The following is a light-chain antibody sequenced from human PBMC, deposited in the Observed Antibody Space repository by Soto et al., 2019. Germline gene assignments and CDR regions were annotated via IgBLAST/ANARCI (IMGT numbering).Light chain of an antibody. CDR3: QQYDSLILT. J-gene: IGKJ5*01. Sequence: DIKITHTPSSLSAYKGDRVTITCQASQDISNYLHWFQQKPGKAPQLLIFDVSNLQTGVPSRFSGGGSGTDFALTISSLEHEDIATYYCQQYDSLILTFAQRTRLEIK. CDR2: DVS. V-gene: IGKV1-33*01. CDR1: QDISNY.